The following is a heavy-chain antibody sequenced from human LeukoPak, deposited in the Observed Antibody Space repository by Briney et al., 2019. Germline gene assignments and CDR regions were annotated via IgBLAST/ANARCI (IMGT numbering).Heavy chain of an antibody. V-gene: IGHV7-4-1*02. Sequence: ASVKVSCKASGYTFTSYAMNWVRQAPGQGLEWMGWINTNTGNPTYARGFTGRFVFSLDTSVNTTYLEISSLKGEDSAVYYCARGGSSWYDYWGQGTLVTVSS. J-gene: IGHJ4*02. CDR2: INTNTGNP. D-gene: IGHD6-13*01. CDR3: ARGGSSWYDY. CDR1: GYTFTSYA.